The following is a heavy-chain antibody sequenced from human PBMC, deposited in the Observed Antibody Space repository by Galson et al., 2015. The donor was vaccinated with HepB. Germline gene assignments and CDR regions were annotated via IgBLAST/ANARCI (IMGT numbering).Heavy chain of an antibody. V-gene: IGHV1-69*13. CDR1: GGTFSTYT. J-gene: IGHJ4*02. CDR3: ASTSQGSGSYYSLYYFDY. D-gene: IGHD3-10*01. Sequence: SVKVSCKASGGTFSTYTINWVRQAPGQGLEWMGGIIPIFGTANYAQKFQGRVTITADESTSTAYMELSSLRSEDTAVYYCASTSQGSGSYYSLYYFDYWGQGTLVTVSS. CDR2: IIPIFGTA.